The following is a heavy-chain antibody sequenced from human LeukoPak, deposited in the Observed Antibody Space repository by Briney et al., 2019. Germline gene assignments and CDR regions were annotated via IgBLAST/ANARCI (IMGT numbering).Heavy chain of an antibody. CDR1: GFTFATYA. CDR2: FYETGKT. Sequence: GGSLRLSCAASGFTFATYAMSWVRQAPGKGLEWVSTFYETGKTDHADSVKGRFTISRDTSRNTLYLQMNSLRAEDTATYYCAKRGAGSGGLHYWGQGTLVTVSS. D-gene: IGHD6-19*01. CDR3: AKRGAGSGGLHY. J-gene: IGHJ4*02. V-gene: IGHV3-23*01.